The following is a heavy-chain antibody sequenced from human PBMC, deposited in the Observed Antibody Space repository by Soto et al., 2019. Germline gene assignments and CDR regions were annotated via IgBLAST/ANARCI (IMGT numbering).Heavy chain of an antibody. CDR1: GFTFNSYS. CDR2: ISSSSSTI. V-gene: IGHV3-48*02. J-gene: IGHJ4*02. D-gene: IGHD3-10*01. Sequence: EVQLVESGGGLVQPGGSLRLYCAASGFTFNSYSMNWVRQAPGKGLEWVSYISSSSSTIYYADSVKGRFTISIDNAKNSLYLQMNSLRDEDTAVYYCARAGYYGSGILLWGQGTLVTVSS. CDR3: ARAGYYGSGILL.